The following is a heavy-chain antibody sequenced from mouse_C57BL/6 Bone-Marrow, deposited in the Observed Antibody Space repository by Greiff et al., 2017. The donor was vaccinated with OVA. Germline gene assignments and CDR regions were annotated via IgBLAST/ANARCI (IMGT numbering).Heavy chain of an antibody. CDR3: ARYKGRVAVDYFDY. J-gene: IGHJ2*01. Sequence: EVQVVESGGGLVQPGDSLSLSCAASGFTFTNYYMSWVRQPPGKALEWLAFIRNKPNGSTTEYSASVKGRFTISRDNSQSILYLQMNALRAEDSATYYCARYKGRVAVDYFDYWGQGTARTVSS. V-gene: IGHV7-3*01. CDR1: GFTFTNYY. CDR2: IRNKPNGSTT. D-gene: IGHD1-1*01.